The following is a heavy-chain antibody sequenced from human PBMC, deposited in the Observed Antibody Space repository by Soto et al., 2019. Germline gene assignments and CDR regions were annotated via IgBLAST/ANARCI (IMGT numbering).Heavy chain of an antibody. D-gene: IGHD5-18*01. Sequence: PGGSLRLSCAAYGFTFSVSAMSWVRQAPGKGLEHVASITRSGSEAFYGDSVRGRFSMSRDNSKNMLILEMNSLRVEDTAVYYCGVDTTGILDYWGQGTLVTVSS. CDR2: ITRSGSEA. J-gene: IGHJ4*02. CDR3: GVDTTGILDY. V-gene: IGHV3-23*01. CDR1: GFTFSVSA.